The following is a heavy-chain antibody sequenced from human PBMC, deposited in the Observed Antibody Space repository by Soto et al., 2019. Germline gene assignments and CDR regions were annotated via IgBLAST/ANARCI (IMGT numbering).Heavy chain of an antibody. CDR1: GYTFSTHA. CDR3: ARGKGMEENYYYYGLDI. CDR2: INGGTGQT. V-gene: IGHV1-3*01. Sequence: XSVKVSFKASGYTFSTHAIQWVRQAPGQSLEWMGWINGGTGQTKHSHRFQDRVTITRDTSASTAYMELSSLRSEDTAVYYCARGKGMEENYYYYGLDIWGQGTTVTVSS. J-gene: IGHJ6*02. D-gene: IGHD1-1*01.